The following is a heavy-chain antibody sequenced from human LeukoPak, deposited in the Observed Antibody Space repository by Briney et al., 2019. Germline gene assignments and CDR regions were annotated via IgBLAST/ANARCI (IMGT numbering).Heavy chain of an antibody. Sequence: SETLSLTCDVSGGSITQANYWTWVRQPPGKGLEWIGEVNLQGSTNYNPSLMRRVAISVDTSANHVSLQLTSVTAADTAVYYCALGVAEDVLDIWGQGTMVTVSS. CDR3: ALGVAEDVLDI. CDR1: GGSITQANY. J-gene: IGHJ3*02. CDR2: VNLQGST. V-gene: IGHV4-4*02.